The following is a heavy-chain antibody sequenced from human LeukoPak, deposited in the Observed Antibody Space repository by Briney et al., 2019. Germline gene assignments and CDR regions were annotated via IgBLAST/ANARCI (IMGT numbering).Heavy chain of an antibody. V-gene: IGHV3-30*02. D-gene: IGHD6-19*01. CDR2: IRYDGSNK. CDR1: GFTFSSYG. Sequence: GGSLRLSCAASGFTFSSYGMHWVRQAPGKGLEWVAFIRYDGSNKYYADSVKGRFTISRDNPKNTLYLQMNSLRAEDTAVYYCARDREQWLGPPYYWGQGTLVTVSS. J-gene: IGHJ4*02. CDR3: ARDREQWLGPPYY.